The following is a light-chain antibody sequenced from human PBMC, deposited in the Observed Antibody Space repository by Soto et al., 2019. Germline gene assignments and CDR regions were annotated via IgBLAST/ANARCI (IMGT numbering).Light chain of an antibody. CDR2: GAS. V-gene: IGKV3-15*01. Sequence: EAVLTQSPATLSVSPGERATLSCRASQSVATNLAWYQQRPGQAPRLLIYGASKRAVGLPARFSGSGSGTEFTLTITSLQSEDFAVYYCQQYNNWPQTFGQGTKVAIK. CDR3: QQYNNWPQT. CDR1: QSVATN. J-gene: IGKJ1*01.